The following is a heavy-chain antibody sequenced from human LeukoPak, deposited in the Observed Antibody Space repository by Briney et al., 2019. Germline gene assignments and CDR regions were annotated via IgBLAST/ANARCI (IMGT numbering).Heavy chain of an antibody. CDR2: VSYDGRIS. V-gene: IGHV3-30*04. D-gene: IGHD2-2*02. Sequence: GRSLRLSCAASGFTFNSHAMHWVRQAPGKGLEWVAFVSYDGRISSYADFVKGRFTISRDNSKNTLYLQMNSLRAEDTALYFCARDLSRTYTVDYWGQGTLVTVSS. J-gene: IGHJ4*02. CDR1: GFTFNSHA. CDR3: ARDLSRTYTVDY.